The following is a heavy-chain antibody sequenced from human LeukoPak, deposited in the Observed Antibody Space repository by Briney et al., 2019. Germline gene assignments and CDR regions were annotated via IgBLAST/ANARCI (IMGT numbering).Heavy chain of an antibody. D-gene: IGHD5-24*01. CDR3: ARDRAYNRFAY. CDR1: GLTFSTSW. J-gene: IGHJ4*02. V-gene: IGHV3-7*01. CDR2: IKEDGSAK. Sequence: GGSVRLSCVDSGLTFSTSWMAWVRQAPGKGLEWVANIKEDGSAKNYVGSVRGRFTVSRDNAKKSVYLEMNSLRAEDTAVYYCARDRAYNRFAYWRQGTLVTVSS.